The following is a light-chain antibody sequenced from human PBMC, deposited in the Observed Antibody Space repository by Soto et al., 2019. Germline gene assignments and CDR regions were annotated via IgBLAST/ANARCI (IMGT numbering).Light chain of an antibody. CDR2: EGS. V-gene: IGLV2-23*01. J-gene: IGLJ2*01. CDR1: SSDVGSYNL. CDR3: CSNAGSSTHVV. Sequence: QSALTQPASVSGSPGQSITISWTGTSSDVGSYNLVSWYQQHPGKAPKLMIYEGSKRPSGVSNRFSGSKSGNTASLTISGLQAEDEADYYCCSNAGSSTHVVFGGGTKLTVL.